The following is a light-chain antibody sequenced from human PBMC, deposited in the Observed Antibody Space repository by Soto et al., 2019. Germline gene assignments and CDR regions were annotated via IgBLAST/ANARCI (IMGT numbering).Light chain of an antibody. V-gene: IGLV2-14*01. CDR3: SSYTTGSNYV. CDR1: SSDVGSYNF. J-gene: IGLJ1*01. Sequence: ALTQPASVSGSPGQSITISCTGTSSDVGSYNFVSWYQQLPGKAPKLMIYEVSNRPSGVSNRFSGSKSGNTASLTISGLQAEDEADYYCSSYTTGSNYVFGSGTKVTVL. CDR2: EVS.